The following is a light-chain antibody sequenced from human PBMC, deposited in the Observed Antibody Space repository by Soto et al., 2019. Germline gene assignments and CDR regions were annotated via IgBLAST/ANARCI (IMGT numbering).Light chain of an antibody. J-gene: IGKJ4*01. CDR1: QTISSW. V-gene: IGKV1-5*03. CDR3: QQYNSWPLT. Sequence: DLQRTQSPSTLSGSVGDRVTITCRASQTISSWLAWYQQKPGKAPKLLIYKASTLKSGVPSRFSGSGSGTEFTLTISSLQSEDFAVYYCQQYNSWPLTFGGGTKVDI. CDR2: KAS.